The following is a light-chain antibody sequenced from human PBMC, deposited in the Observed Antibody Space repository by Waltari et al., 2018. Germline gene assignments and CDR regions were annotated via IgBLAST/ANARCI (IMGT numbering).Light chain of an antibody. Sequence: QSVLAQPPSVSGAPGQRVTISCTGSSSNIGAGYDVLWYQQLPGTAPKLLIYGNNNRPSGVPDRFSGSKSGTSASLAITGLQAEDEASYYCQSYDTNLVVFGGGTKLTVL. CDR3: QSYDTNLVV. CDR1: SSNIGAGYD. CDR2: GNN. V-gene: IGLV1-40*01. J-gene: IGLJ2*01.